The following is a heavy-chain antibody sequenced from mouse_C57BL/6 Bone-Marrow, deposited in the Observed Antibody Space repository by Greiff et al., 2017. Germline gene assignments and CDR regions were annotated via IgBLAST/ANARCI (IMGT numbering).Heavy chain of an antibody. Sequence: DVMFVESGGGLVPPGGSLKLSCAASGFTFSDYGMAWVRQAPRKGPEWVAFISNLAYSIYYADTVTGRFTISRENAKNTLYLEMSSLRSEDTAMYYCAREGGYEGYFDVWGTGTTVTVSS. J-gene: IGHJ1*03. CDR3: AREGGYEGYFDV. CDR2: ISNLAYSI. V-gene: IGHV5-15*01. D-gene: IGHD2-2*01. CDR1: GFTFSDYG.